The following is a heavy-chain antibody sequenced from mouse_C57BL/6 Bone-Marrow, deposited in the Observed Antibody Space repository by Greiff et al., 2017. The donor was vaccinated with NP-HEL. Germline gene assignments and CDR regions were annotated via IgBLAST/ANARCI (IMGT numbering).Heavy chain of an antibody. J-gene: IGHJ1*03. CDR2: IHPSDSDT. V-gene: IGHV1-74*01. CDR1: GYTFTSYW. CDR3: AISGTTVVAPPYWYFDV. D-gene: IGHD1-1*01. Sequence: QVQLQQPGAELVKPGASVKVSCKASGYTFTSYWMHWVKQRPGQGLEWIGRIHPSDSDTNYNQKFKGKATLTVDKSSSTAYMQLSSLTSEDSAVYYCAISGTTVVAPPYWYFDVWGTGTTVTVSS.